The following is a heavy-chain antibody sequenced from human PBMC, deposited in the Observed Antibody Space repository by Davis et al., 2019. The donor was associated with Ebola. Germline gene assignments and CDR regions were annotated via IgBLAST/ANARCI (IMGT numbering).Heavy chain of an antibody. CDR1: GFTFRSYW. J-gene: IGHJ2*01. V-gene: IGHV3-13*05. CDR2: IGTAGDP. D-gene: IGHD3-10*01. CDR3: ARSLGGLYFDL. Sequence: GESLKISCAASGFTFRSYWMNWVRQATGKGLEWVSAIGTAGDPYYPGSVKGRFTISRENAKNSLYLQMNSLRAGDTAVYYCARSLGGLYFDLWGRGTLVTVSS.